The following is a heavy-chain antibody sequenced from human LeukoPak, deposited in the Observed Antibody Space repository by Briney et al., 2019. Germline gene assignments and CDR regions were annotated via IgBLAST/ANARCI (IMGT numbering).Heavy chain of an antibody. D-gene: IGHD3-22*01. CDR1: GYTFTSYD. CDR2: MNPNSGNT. CDR3: ARGMSPNYYDSSGGPLVWFDP. J-gene: IGHJ5*02. V-gene: IGHV1-8*01. Sequence: ASVKVSCKASGYTFTSYDINWVRQATGQGLEWMGWMNPNSGNTGYAQKFQGRVTMTRDTSISTAYMELSSLRSEDTAVYYCARGMSPNYYDSSGGPLVWFDPWGQGTLVTVSS.